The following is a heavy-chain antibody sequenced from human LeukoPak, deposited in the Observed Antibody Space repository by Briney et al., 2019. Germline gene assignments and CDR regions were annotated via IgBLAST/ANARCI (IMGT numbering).Heavy chain of an antibody. CDR3: ARQEGAFDY. J-gene: IGHJ4*02. CDR2: TYYRSKWYN. V-gene: IGHV6-1*01. Sequence: SQTLSLTCAISGDSVSSNSPAWNWIRQSPSRGLEWLGRTYYRSKWYNEYAVSVKSRITINADTSKNQFSLQLNSVTPVDTAVYYCARQEGAFDYWGQGTLVTVSS. CDR1: GDSVSSNSPA. D-gene: IGHD3-16*01.